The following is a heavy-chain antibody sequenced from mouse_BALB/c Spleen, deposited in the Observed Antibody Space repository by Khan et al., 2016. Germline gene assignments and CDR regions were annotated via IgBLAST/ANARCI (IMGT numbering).Heavy chain of an antibody. CDR3: TRDAYDNYGYVHVMDD. CDR2: IRNKANGYTI. Sequence: EVELVESGGGLVQPGGSLRLSCATSGFTFTDYYMSWVRQPPEKALEWLGFIRNKANGYTIEYSASVKGRFTISRDNSQSILYLQMNILRAEDSATYYWTRDAYDNYGYVHVMDDWGQGTSVTVSS. V-gene: IGHV7-3*02. D-gene: IGHD2-10*02. J-gene: IGHJ4*01. CDR1: GFTFTDYY.